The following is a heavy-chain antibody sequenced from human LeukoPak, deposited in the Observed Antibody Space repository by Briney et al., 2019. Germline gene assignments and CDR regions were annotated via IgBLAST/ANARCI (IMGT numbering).Heavy chain of an antibody. Sequence: ASVKVSGKASGYTFTSYDINWVRQTTGQGLEWMGWMNPGSGNTGYAQKFQGRVTMTRNTSISTVYMEVSGLRSEDTAVYYCTRGGIIILGVATVVDYWGQGTLVTVSS. CDR1: GYTFTSYD. CDR2: MNPGSGNT. J-gene: IGHJ4*02. V-gene: IGHV1-8*01. D-gene: IGHD3/OR15-3a*01. CDR3: TRGGIIILGVATVVDY.